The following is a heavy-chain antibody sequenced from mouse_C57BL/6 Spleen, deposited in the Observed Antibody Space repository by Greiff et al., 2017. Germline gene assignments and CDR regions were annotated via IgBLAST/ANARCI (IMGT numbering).Heavy chain of an antibody. D-gene: IGHD1-1*01. Sequence: QVQLQQSGPELVKPGASVKISCKASGYAFSSSWMNWVKQRPGKGLEWIGRIYPGDGDTNYNGKFKGKATLTADKSSSTAYMQLSSLTSADSAVYFCARHYYGSSWWYFDVWGTGTTVTVSS. CDR1: GYAFSSSW. CDR2: IYPGDGDT. CDR3: ARHYYGSSWWYFDV. V-gene: IGHV1-82*01. J-gene: IGHJ1*03.